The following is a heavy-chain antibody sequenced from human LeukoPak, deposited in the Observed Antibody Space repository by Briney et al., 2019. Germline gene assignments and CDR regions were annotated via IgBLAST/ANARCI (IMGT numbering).Heavy chain of an antibody. CDR2: INHSGST. CDR3: ARRRQQLVKYWFDP. D-gene: IGHD6-13*01. J-gene: IGHJ5*02. V-gene: IGHV4-34*01. Sequence: SETLSLTCAVYGGSFSGYYWSWIRQPPGKGLEWIGEINHSGSTNYNPSLKGRVTISVDTSKNQFSLKLSSVTAADTAVYYCARRRQQLVKYWFDPWGQGTLVTVSS. CDR1: GGSFSGYY.